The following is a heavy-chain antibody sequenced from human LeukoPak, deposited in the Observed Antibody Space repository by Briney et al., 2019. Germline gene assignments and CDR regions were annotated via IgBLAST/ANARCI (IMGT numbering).Heavy chain of an antibody. CDR1: GNTFTIYW. Sequence: GEALKISCKGSGNTFTIYWIGWVRPMPGEGVGLIGIIYSGDSDTRYSPSFQGQVTISADKSLSTAYLQWNTLKASDTAMYYCAKGPVATIYSFDYWGQGTLVTVSS. D-gene: IGHD5-24*01. CDR3: AKGPVATIYSFDY. V-gene: IGHV5-51*01. CDR2: IYSGDSDT. J-gene: IGHJ4*02.